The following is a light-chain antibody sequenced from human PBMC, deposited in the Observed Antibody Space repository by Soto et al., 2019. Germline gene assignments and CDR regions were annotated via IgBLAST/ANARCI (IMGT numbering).Light chain of an antibody. CDR1: QSVSSSY. CDR2: GAS. J-gene: IGKJ3*01. CDR3: QQYGSSPGFT. V-gene: IGKV3-20*01. Sequence: EIVLTQSPGTLSLSPGERATLSCRASQSVSSSYLAWYQQKPGQAPRLLIYGASSMATVIPDRFSGSGSGTDFTLTISRLEPEDFAVYYCQQYGSSPGFTFGPGTKVDIK.